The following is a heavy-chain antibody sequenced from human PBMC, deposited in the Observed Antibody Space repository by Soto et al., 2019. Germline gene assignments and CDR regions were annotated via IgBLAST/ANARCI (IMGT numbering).Heavy chain of an antibody. CDR2: IYYSGST. CDR1: GGSISSYY. D-gene: IGHD5-18*01. J-gene: IGHJ4*02. CDR3: AREGYSYGSPGDITTFDY. V-gene: IGHV4-59*01. Sequence: ETLSLTCTVSGGSISSYYWSWIRQPPGKGLEWIGYIYYSGSTNYNPSLKSRVTISVDTSKNQFSLKLSSVTAADTAVYYCAREGYSYGSPGDITTFDYWGQGTLVTVSS.